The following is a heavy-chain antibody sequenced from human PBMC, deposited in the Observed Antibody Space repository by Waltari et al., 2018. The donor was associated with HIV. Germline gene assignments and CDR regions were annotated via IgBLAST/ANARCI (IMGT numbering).Heavy chain of an antibody. J-gene: IGHJ3*01. CDR1: GFIFTDFA. D-gene: IGHD3-10*01. CDR3: VKDSGRAADVFDL. V-gene: IGHV3-23*01. CDR2: IRGGGET. Sequence: QLLESGGGLVEPGGSLRLSCAASGFIFTDFAMDWVRQAPGKGLEWVSAIRGGGETFYADSVKGRFTISRDNSKNTQYLQMNSLRADDAAVYYCVKDSGRAADVFDLWGQGTMVTVSS.